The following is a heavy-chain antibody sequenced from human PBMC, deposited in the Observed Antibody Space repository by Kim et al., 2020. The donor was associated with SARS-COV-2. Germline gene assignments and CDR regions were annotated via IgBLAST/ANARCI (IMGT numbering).Heavy chain of an antibody. D-gene: IGHD2-21*02. CDR3: ASRYMTAERDY. V-gene: IGHV4-4*02. CDR1: GDSISSIHW. CDR2: IFHSGTT. Sequence: SETLSLTCAVSGDSISSIHWWSWVRQPPGKGLEWIGEIFHSGTTNYNPSLKSRVTISVDKSMNQFSLRLNSVTAADTAVYYCASRYMTAERDYWGQGTLLTVSS. J-gene: IGHJ4*02.